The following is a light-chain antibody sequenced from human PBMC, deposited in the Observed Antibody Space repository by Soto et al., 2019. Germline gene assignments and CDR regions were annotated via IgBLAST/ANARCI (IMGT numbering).Light chain of an antibody. J-gene: IGLJ1*01. CDR3: TSYTGSNTLEV. V-gene: IGLV2-14*03. CDR2: DVN. Sequence: QSALTQPASVSGSPGQSITISCTGTSSDIGAYNYVSWYRQHPGKAPQLLIYDVNNRPSGVSHRFSGSKSGNTASLTISGLQSEYEADYFCTSYTGSNTLEVFGPGTKVTVL. CDR1: SSDIGAYNY.